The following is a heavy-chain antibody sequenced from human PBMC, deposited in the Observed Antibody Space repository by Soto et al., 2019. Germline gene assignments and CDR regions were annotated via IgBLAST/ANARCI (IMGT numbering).Heavy chain of an antibody. V-gene: IGHV3-30*18. CDR3: AKDLGIAVACDY. CDR2: ISYDGSNK. Sequence: QVQLVESGGGVVQPGRSLRLSCAASGFTFSSYGMHWVRQAPGKGLEWVAVISYDGSNKYYADSVKGRFTISRDNSKNTLYLQMISLRAEDTAVYYCAKDLGIAVACDYWGQGTLVTVSS. D-gene: IGHD6-19*01. CDR1: GFTFSSYG. J-gene: IGHJ4*02.